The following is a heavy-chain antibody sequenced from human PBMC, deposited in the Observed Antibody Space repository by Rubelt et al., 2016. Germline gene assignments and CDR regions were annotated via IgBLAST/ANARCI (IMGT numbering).Heavy chain of an antibody. Sequence: QLQLQESGPGLVKPSETLSLTCTVSGGSISSSSYYWGWIRQPPGKGREWIGSVYKSGPTYYNPSLKSRVTISVDTSKNQSSLKLSSVTAADTALYHCARVPFGYFDYWGQGTLVTVSS. J-gene: IGHJ4*02. D-gene: IGHD3-10*01. CDR2: VYKSGPT. CDR1: GGSISSSSYY. CDR3: ARVPFGYFDY. V-gene: IGHV4-39*07.